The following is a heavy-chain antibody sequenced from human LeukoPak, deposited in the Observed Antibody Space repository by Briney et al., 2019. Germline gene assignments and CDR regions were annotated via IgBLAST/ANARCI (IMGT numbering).Heavy chain of an antibody. CDR2: IYSGGST. V-gene: IGHV3-53*01. D-gene: IGHD1-26*01. Sequence: GGSLRLSSAASGFTVSSNYMSWVRQAPGKGLEWVSVIYSGGSTYYADSVKGRFTISRDNSKNTLYLQMNSLRAEDTAVYYCARDRSGSYYFDYWGQGTLVTVSS. J-gene: IGHJ4*02. CDR1: GFTVSSNY. CDR3: ARDRSGSYYFDY.